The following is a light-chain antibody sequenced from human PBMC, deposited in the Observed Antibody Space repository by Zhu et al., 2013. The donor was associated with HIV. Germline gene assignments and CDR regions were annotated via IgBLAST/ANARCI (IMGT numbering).Light chain of an antibody. J-gene: IGLJ1*01. Sequence: QSVLTQPPSVSGAPGQGVTISCTGSSSNIGAGYDVHWYQQLPGAAPKLLIYGNNNRPSGVPDRFFGSKSGTSASLAIAGLQAEDEGNYYCQSYDSSLSGSRVFGTGTKVTVL. CDR3: QSYDSSLSGSRV. CDR2: GNN. V-gene: IGLV1-40*01. CDR1: SSNIGAGYD.